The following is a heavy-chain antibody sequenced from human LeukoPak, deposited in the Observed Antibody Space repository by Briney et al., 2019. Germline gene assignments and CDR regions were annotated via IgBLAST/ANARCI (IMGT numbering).Heavy chain of an antibody. CDR2: IIPIFGTA. Sequence: SVKVSCKASGYTFTMYQIHWVRLAPGQGLEWMGGIIPIFGTANYAQKFQGRVTITTDESTSTAYMELSSLRSEDTAVYYCARVDPTPYYYMDVWGKGTTVTVSS. CDR1: GYTFTMYQ. CDR3: ARVDPTPYYYMDV. J-gene: IGHJ6*03. V-gene: IGHV1-69*05. D-gene: IGHD3-9*01.